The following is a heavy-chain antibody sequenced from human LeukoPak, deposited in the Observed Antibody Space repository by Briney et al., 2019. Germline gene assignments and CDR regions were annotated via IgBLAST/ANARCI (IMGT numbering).Heavy chain of an antibody. CDR3: ARDFEDYFDY. CDR1: GYSISSGYY. V-gene: IGHV4-38-2*02. CDR2: IYHSGST. J-gene: IGHJ4*02. D-gene: IGHD3-9*01. Sequence: SETLSLTCTVSGYSISSGYYWGWIRQPPGKGLEWIGSIYHSGSTYYNPSLKSRVTISVDTSKNQFSLKLSSVTAADTAVYYCARDFEDYFDYWGQGTLATVSS.